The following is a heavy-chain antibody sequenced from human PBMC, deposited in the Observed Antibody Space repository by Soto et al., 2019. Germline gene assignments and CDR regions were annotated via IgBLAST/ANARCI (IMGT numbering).Heavy chain of an antibody. D-gene: IGHD4-17*01. CDR1: GYSFTSHW. V-gene: IGHV5-51*01. CDR3: ARQPLNDYGDYAALDY. Sequence: GSLKISCKGSGYSFTSHWIGWVRQRPGKGLEWMGIIWPGDSDTRYSPSFKGQVTFSADKSSSTAYLQWSSLQASDTAMYYCARQPLNDYGDYAALDYWGQGTLVTVSS. J-gene: IGHJ4*02. CDR2: IWPGDSDT.